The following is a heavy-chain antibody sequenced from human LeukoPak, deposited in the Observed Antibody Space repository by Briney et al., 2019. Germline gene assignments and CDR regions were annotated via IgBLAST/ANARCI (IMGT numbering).Heavy chain of an antibody. CDR3: ARRLNYYDSSGAIRGNYFDY. V-gene: IGHV5-51*01. CDR1: GYSFTNYW. Sequence: GESLKISCKGSGYSFTNYWIGWVRQMPGKGLEWMGIIYPGDSDTRYSPSFQGQVTISAGKSISTAYLQWSSLKASDTAMYYSARRLNYYDSSGAIRGNYFDYWGQGTLVTVSS. J-gene: IGHJ4*02. D-gene: IGHD3-22*01. CDR2: IYPGDSDT.